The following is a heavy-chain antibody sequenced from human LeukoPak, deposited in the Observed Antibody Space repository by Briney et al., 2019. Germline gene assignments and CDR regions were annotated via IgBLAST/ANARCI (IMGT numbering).Heavy chain of an antibody. D-gene: IGHD6-13*01. V-gene: IGHV1-18*01. CDR1: GYTFTSYG. CDR3: ARDRPTLAAAGLPLNY. CDR2: ISSYNGNT. J-gene: IGHJ4*02. Sequence: ASVKFSCKASGYTFTSYGISWVRQAPGQGLEWMGWISSYNGNTNYAQKLQGRVTMTTDTSTSTAYMELRSLRSDDTAVYYCARDRPTLAAAGLPLNYWGQGTLVTVSS.